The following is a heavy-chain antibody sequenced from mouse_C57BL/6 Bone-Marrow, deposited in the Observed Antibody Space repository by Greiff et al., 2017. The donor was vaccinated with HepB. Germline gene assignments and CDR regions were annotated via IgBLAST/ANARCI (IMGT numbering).Heavy chain of an antibody. CDR2: INYDGSST. Sequence: EVKLMESEGGLVQPGSSMKLSCTASGFTFSDYYMAWVRQVPEKGLEWVANINYDGSSTYYLDSLKSRFIISRDNAKNTLYLQMSSLKSEDTATYDCARDGYSYFDVWGTGTTVTVSS. V-gene: IGHV5-16*01. CDR1: GFTFSDYY. J-gene: IGHJ1*03. CDR3: ARDGYSYFDV.